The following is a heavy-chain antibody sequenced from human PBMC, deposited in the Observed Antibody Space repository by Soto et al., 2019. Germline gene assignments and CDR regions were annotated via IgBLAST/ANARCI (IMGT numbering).Heavy chain of an antibody. CDR2: MNPNSGNT. D-gene: IGHD3-16*01. J-gene: IGHJ6*02. Sequence: GASVKVSCKASGYTFTSYDINWVRQATGQGLEWMGWMNPNSGNTGYAQKFQGRVTMTRNTSISTAYMELSSLRSEDTAVYYCARGKALGITFGGVYYGMDVWGQGTTVTVSS. V-gene: IGHV1-8*01. CDR1: GYTFTSYD. CDR3: ARGKALGITFGGVYYGMDV.